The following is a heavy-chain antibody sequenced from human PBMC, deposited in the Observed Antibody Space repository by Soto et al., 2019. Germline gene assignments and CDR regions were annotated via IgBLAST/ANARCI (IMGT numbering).Heavy chain of an antibody. CDR2: ISGSGGST. V-gene: IGHV3-23*01. CDR1: GFTFSSYA. Sequence: PGGSLRLSCAASGFTFSSYAVSWVRQAPGKGLEWVSAISGSGGSTYYADSVKGRFTISRDNSKNTLYLQMNSLRAEDTAVYYCAKDTWWSLYSSGWYGPYWGQGTLVTVSS. CDR3: AKDTWWSLYSSGWYGPY. D-gene: IGHD6-19*01. J-gene: IGHJ4*02.